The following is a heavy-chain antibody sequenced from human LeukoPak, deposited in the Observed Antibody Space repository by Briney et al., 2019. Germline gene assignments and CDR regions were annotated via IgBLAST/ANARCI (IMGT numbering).Heavy chain of an antibody. CDR1: GYTFTGYY. CDR2: INPNSAGT. D-gene: IGHD2-15*01. J-gene: IGHJ4*02. V-gene: IGHV1-2*02. Sequence: GASVKVSCKASGYTFTGYYMHWVRQAPGQGLEWMGWINPNSAGTNYAQKFQGRVTMTRDTSISTAYMELSRLRSDDTAVYYCARSYCSGGSCYSESDYWGQGTLVTVSS. CDR3: ARSYCSGGSCYSESDY.